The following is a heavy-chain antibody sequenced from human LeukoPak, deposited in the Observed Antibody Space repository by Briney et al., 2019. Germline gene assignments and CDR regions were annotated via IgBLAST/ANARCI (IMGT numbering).Heavy chain of an antibody. V-gene: IGHV3-7*01. J-gene: IGHJ4*02. CDR2: IKQDGSEK. CDR1: GFTFSSYA. CDR3: AREGQLVFNSMFNDY. D-gene: IGHD6-13*01. Sequence: GGSLRLSCAASGFTFSSYAMSWVRQAPGKGLEWVANIKQDGSEKYYVDSVKGRFTISRDNAKNSLYLQMNSLRAEDTAVYYCAREGQLVFNSMFNDYWGQGTLVTVSP.